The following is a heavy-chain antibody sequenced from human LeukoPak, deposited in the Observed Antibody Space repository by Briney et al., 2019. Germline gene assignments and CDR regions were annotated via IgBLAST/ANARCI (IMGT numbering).Heavy chain of an antibody. Sequence: GGSLRLSCAAFGFTFSDYYMSWIRQAPGKGLEWVSYISSSGSTIYYADSVKGRFTISRDNAKNSLYLQMNSLRAEDTAVYYCARGLDYDFWSGYYTGLDYWGQGTLVTVSS. CDR2: ISSSGSTI. J-gene: IGHJ4*02. D-gene: IGHD3-3*01. CDR3: ARGLDYDFWSGYYTGLDY. CDR1: GFTFSDYY. V-gene: IGHV3-11*04.